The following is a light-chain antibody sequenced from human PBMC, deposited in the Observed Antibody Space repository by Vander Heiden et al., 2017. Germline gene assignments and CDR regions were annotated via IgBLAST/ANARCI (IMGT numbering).Light chain of an antibody. Sequence: IRLTRSPSSLSASLGDRVTITCRASQAISSFFAWYQQKPGKAPKSLIYAASTLQSGVPSRFSGSGSGTEFTLTISSLQPEDFATYYCQQHYSSPLTFGGGTKVEMK. J-gene: IGKJ4*01. CDR1: QAISSF. V-gene: IGKV1-9*01. CDR3: QQHYSSPLT. CDR2: AAS.